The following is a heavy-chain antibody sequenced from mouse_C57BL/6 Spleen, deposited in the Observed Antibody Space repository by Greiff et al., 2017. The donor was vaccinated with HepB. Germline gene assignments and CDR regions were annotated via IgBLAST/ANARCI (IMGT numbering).Heavy chain of an antibody. CDR3: APTVVEGFAY. Sequence: VQLQQSGAELVKPGASVKLSCTASGFNIKDYYMHWVKQRTEQGLEWIGRIDPEDGETKYAPTFQGTATITADTSSNTADLQLSSLTSEDTAVYYCAPTVVEGFAYWGQGTLVTVSA. D-gene: IGHD1-1*01. CDR1: GFNIKDYY. CDR2: IDPEDGET. J-gene: IGHJ3*01. V-gene: IGHV14-2*01.